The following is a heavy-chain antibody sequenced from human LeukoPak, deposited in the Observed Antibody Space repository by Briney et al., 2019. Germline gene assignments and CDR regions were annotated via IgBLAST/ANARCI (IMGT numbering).Heavy chain of an antibody. Sequence: ASVKVSCKASGYTFTSYGISWVQQAPGQGLEWMGWISAYNGNTNYAQKLQGRVTMTKDTYTSTAYMELRSLRSDDTAVYYCARDRVPYYDFWSGYTWFDPWGQGTLVTVSS. D-gene: IGHD3-3*01. CDR3: ARDRVPYYDFWSGYTWFDP. CDR2: ISAYNGNT. CDR1: GYTFTSYG. V-gene: IGHV1-18*01. J-gene: IGHJ5*02.